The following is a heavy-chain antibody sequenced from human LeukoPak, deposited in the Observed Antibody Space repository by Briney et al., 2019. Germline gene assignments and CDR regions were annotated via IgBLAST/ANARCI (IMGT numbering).Heavy chain of an antibody. V-gene: IGHV1-18*01. CDR2: ISAYNGNT. D-gene: IGHD3-22*01. CDR1: GYTLTSYG. CDR3: ARSDYYDSSGYYLSFDY. Sequence: GASVKVSCKASGYTLTSYGISWVRQAPGQGLEWRGWISAYNGNTNYAQKLQGRVTMTTDTSTSTAYMELRSLRSDDTAVYYCARSDYYDSSGYYLSFDYWGQGTLVTVSS. J-gene: IGHJ4*02.